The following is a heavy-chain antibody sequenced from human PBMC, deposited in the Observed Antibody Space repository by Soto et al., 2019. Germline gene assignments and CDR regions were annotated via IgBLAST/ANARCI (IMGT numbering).Heavy chain of an antibody. J-gene: IGHJ4*02. V-gene: IGHV2-5*02. D-gene: IGHD3-10*01. Sequence: QITLKESGPTLVKPTQTLTLTCTFSGFSLSTSGVGVGWIRQPPGKALEWLALIYWDDDKRYSPSLKSRLTITKDTSKNQVVLTMTNMDPVDTATYYCAHVRTLKVSYYGADKDYFDYWGQGTLVTVSS. CDR3: AHVRTLKVSYYGADKDYFDY. CDR1: GFSLSTSGVG. CDR2: IYWDDDK.